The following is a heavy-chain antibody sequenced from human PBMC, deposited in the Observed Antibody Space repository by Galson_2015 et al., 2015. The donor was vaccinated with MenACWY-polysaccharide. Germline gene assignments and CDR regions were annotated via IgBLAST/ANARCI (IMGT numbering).Heavy chain of an antibody. J-gene: IGHJ4*02. V-gene: IGHV1-8*01. D-gene: IGHD7-27*01. Sequence: SVKVSCKASGYTFTSYDINWVRQAPGQGLEWMGWMNPNSGNTGYPQKFQGRVTMTRNTSINTAYMELSSLRSGDTAVYYCARGGTGSLAIDWGQGTLVTVSS. CDR1: GYTFTSYD. CDR2: MNPNSGNT. CDR3: ARGGTGSLAID.